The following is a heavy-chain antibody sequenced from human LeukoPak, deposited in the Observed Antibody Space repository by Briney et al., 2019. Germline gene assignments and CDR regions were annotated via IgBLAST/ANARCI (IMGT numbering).Heavy chain of an antibody. D-gene: IGHD1-14*01. J-gene: IGHJ6*03. V-gene: IGHV3-23*01. CDR1: GFTFSSYA. Sequence: GGSLRLSCAASGFTFSSYAMGWVRQAPGKGLEWVSAISGSGGSTYYADSVKGRFTISRDNSKNTLYLQMNSLRAEDTAVYYCAKSGYKSFYYYMDVWGKGTTVTVSS. CDR3: AKSGYKSFYYYMDV. CDR2: ISGSGGST.